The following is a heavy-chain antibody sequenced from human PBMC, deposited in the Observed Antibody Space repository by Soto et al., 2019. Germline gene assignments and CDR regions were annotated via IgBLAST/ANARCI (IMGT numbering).Heavy chain of an antibody. J-gene: IGHJ4*02. Sequence: VSLKLSCKSSGDTLTTYYINWVRQTTGHGLEWMGWINPNSGNIGYAQRFQGRVTMTRDTAIRTAYMEVSSLRSDDTAVYYCARGRASGSYYLLDFWGQGTLVTVSS. V-gene: IGHV1-8*01. CDR3: ARGRASGSYYLLDF. D-gene: IGHD3-10*01. CDR2: INPNSGNI. CDR1: GDTLTTYY.